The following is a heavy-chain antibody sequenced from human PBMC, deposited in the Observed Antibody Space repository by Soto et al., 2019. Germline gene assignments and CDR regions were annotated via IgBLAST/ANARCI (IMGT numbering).Heavy chain of an antibody. Sequence: QITLKESGPPLVNPTQTLTLTCTFSGFSLSTSGVGVGWIRQPPGKALEWLALIYWDDDKRYSPSLKSSLTTTNDPANNQVVLTITNMDPVDTATYYYALCYRGLFVDYWGQGTLVTVSS. CDR1: GFSLSTSGVG. J-gene: IGHJ4*02. V-gene: IGHV2-5*02. CDR3: ALCYRGLFVDY. D-gene: IGHD3-16*02. CDR2: IYWDDDK.